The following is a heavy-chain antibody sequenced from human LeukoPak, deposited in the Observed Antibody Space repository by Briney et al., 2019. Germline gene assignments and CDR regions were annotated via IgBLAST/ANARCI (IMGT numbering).Heavy chain of an antibody. J-gene: IGHJ6*02. V-gene: IGHV1-18*01. CDR3: ARDYYDSSGYYSHYYYYGMDV. D-gene: IGHD3-22*01. CDR2: ISAYNGNT. Sequence: ASVKVPCKASGYTFTSYGISWVRQAPGQGLEWMGWISAYNGNTNYAQKLQGRVTMTTDTSTSTAYMELRSLRSDDTAVYYCARDYYDSSGYYSHYYYYGMDVWGQGTTVTVSS. CDR1: GYTFTSYG.